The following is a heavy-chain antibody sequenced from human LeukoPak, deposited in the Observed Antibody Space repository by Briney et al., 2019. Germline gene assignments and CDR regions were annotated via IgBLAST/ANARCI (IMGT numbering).Heavy chain of an antibody. D-gene: IGHD3-10*01. Sequence: RTGGSLRLSCTASGFTFDDYGMSWVRQAPGKGLEWVSGINWNGGSTGYADSVKGRFTISRDNAKNSLYLQMNSLRAEDTALYYCARGARLLYYYGSGSHLDYWGQGTLVTVSS. V-gene: IGHV3-20*04. J-gene: IGHJ4*02. CDR2: INWNGGST. CDR3: ARGARLLYYYGSGSHLDY. CDR1: GFTFDDYG.